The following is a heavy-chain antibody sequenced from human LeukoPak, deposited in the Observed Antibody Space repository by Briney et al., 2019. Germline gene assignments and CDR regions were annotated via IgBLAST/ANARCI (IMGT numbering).Heavy chain of an antibody. D-gene: IGHD4-17*01. J-gene: IGHJ3*02. CDR2: ISGSGGST. CDR1: EFTFSSYG. Sequence: PGGSLRLSCAASEFTFSSYGMSWVRQAPGKGLEWVSSISGSGGSTQYADSVQDRFAISRDNSKNTLYLQMNSLRVEDTAVYFCGRDPNGDYIGTFDMWGRGTMVSVSS. CDR3: GRDPNGDYIGTFDM. V-gene: IGHV3-23*01.